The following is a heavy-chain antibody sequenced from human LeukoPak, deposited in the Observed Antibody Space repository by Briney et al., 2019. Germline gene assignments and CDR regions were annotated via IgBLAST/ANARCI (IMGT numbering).Heavy chain of an antibody. J-gene: IGHJ1*01. D-gene: IGHD3-22*01. CDR1: GYTFTGYY. V-gene: IGHV1-2*02. CDR3: ARVYYYDSSGYYKYFQH. Sequence: ASVKVSCKASGYTFTGYYMHWVRQAPGQGLEWMGWINPNSGDTNYAQKFQGRVTMTRDTSISTAYMELSRLRSDDTAVYYCARVYYYDSSGYYKYFQHWGQGTLVTVSS. CDR2: INPNSGDT.